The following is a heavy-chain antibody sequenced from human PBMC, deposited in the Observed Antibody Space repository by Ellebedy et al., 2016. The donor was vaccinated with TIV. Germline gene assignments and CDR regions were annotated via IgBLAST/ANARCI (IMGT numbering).Heavy chain of an antibody. J-gene: IGHJ6*02. CDR1: GYTFATYG. D-gene: IGHD6-13*01. CDR2: ISAYNGNT. CDR3: ARDYVLGRQQQLVQDGMDV. V-gene: IGHV1-18*01. Sequence: ASVKVSXXASGYTFATYGISWVRQAPGQGLEWMGWISAYNGNTNYAQKLQGRVTMTTDTSTSTAYMELRSLRSDDTAVYYCARDYVLGRQQQLVQDGMDVWGQGTMVTVSS.